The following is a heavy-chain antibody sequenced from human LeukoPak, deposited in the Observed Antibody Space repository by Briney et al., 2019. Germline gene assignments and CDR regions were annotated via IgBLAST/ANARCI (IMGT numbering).Heavy chain of an antibody. CDR3: ARGGGPLEDYFDY. V-gene: IGHV4-61*02. D-gene: IGHD3-3*01. CDR1: GGSISSGSYY. J-gene: IGHJ4*02. CDR2: IYTSGST. Sequence: PSETLSLTCTVSGGSISSGSYYWSWIRQPAGKGLEWIGRIYTSGSTNYNPSLKSRVTISVDTSKNQFSLKLSSVTAADTAVYYCARGGGPLEDYFDYWGQGTLVTVSS.